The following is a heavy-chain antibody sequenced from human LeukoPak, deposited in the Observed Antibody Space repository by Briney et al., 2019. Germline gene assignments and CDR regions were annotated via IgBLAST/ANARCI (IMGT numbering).Heavy chain of an antibody. CDR3: ARGYFYGSGSNWFDP. CDR2: IKQDGSER. J-gene: IGHJ5*02. D-gene: IGHD3-10*01. V-gene: IGHV3-7*01. Sequence: GSLRLPCVASGFTFSNYWMNWVRQAPGKGLEWVANIKQDGSERYYVGSVKGRFTISRDIANNSLYLQMNSLRAEDTAVYYCARGYFYGSGSNWFDPWGQGTLVTVSS. CDR1: GFTFSNYW.